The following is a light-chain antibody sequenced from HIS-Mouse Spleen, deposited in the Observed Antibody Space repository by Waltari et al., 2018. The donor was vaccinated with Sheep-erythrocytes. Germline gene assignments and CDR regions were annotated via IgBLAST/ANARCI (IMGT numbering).Light chain of an antibody. CDR1: QGIRND. CDR3: LQDYNYPYT. CDR2: ASS. V-gene: IGKV1-6*01. J-gene: IGKJ2*01. Sequence: AIQMTQSPSSLSASLGYRVTITCRASQGIRNDLVSYQQKPGKAPKLLIYASSSLHSRVPSRFSGRGSGTDFTLTISSLQPEDFATYYCLQDYNYPYTFGQGTKL.